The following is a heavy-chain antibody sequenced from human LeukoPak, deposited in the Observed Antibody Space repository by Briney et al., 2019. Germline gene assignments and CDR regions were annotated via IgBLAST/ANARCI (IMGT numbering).Heavy chain of an antibody. D-gene: IGHD6-19*01. CDR1: GFTFSSYA. CDR2: IYSGGST. Sequence: GGSLRLSCAASGFTFSSYAMSWVRQAPGKGLEWVSVIYSGGSTYYADSVKGRFTISRDNSKNTLYLQMNSLRAEDTAVYYCARDQPYSSGWILFQHWGQGTLVTVSS. J-gene: IGHJ1*01. V-gene: IGHV3-66*01. CDR3: ARDQPYSSGWILFQH.